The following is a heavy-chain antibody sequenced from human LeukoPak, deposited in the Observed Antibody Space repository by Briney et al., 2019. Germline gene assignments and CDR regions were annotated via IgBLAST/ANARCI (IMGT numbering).Heavy chain of an antibody. CDR1: GFTFSSYW. CDR3: AKSRWDTTMASLDY. Sequence: GGSLRLSCAASGFTFSSYWMHWVRQAPGKGLVWVSRINSGGSSTSYADSVKGRFTISRDNAKNTLYLQMNSLRAEDTAVYYCAKSRWDTTMASLDYWGQGTLVTVSS. J-gene: IGHJ4*02. CDR2: INSGGSST. V-gene: IGHV3-74*01. D-gene: IGHD5-18*01.